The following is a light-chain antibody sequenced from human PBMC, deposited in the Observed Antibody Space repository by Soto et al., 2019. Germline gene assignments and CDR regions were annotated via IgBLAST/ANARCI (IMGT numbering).Light chain of an antibody. CDR3: QQYGSSPPIT. V-gene: IGKV3-20*01. Sequence: IVLTQSPGTLSLSPGERSTLSCRASQSVSSSYLAWYQQKPGQAPRLLIYDASSRATGIPDRFSGSGSGTDFTLTIRRLEPEDFAVYYCQQYGSSPPITFAQGTRREIK. J-gene: IGKJ5*01. CDR1: QSVSSSY. CDR2: DAS.